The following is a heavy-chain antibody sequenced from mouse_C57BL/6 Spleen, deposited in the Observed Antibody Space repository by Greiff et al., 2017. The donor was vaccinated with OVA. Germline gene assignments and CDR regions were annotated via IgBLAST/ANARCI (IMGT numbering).Heavy chain of an antibody. CDR1: GFSLTSYG. D-gene: IGHD1-1*01. Sequence: QVQLKESGPGLVQPSQSLSITCTVSGFSLTSYGVHWVRQPPGKGLEWLGVIWSGGSTDYNAAFISRLSISKDNSKSQVFFKMNSLQADDTAIYYCAKASTVVARGFYFDYWGQGTTLTVSS. V-gene: IGHV2-4*01. CDR2: IWSGGST. CDR3: AKASTVVARGFYFDY. J-gene: IGHJ2*01.